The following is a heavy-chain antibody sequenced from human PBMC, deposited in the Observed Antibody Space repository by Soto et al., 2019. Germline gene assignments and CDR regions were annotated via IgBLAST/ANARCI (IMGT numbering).Heavy chain of an antibody. J-gene: IGHJ4*02. D-gene: IGHD4-17*01. CDR1: GGSISSYY. Sequence: QVQLQESGPGLVKPSETLSLTCTVSGGSISSYYWSWIRQPPGKGLEWIGYIYYSGSTNYNPSLKSRGTISVDTSKKQFSLKLSSVTAADTAVYYCALGNYGDYPFFDYWGQGTLVTVSS. V-gene: IGHV4-59*01. CDR2: IYYSGST. CDR3: ALGNYGDYPFFDY.